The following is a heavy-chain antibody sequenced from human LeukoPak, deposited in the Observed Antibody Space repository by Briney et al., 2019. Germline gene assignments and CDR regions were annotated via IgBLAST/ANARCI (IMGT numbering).Heavy chain of an antibody. CDR3: AAVSSGWSFDY. D-gene: IGHD6-19*01. CDR2: INPNSGGT. J-gene: IGHJ4*02. CDR1: GSTFTGYY. Sequence: ASVKLSCKASGSTFTGYYMHWVRQAPGQGLEWMGWINPNSGGTNYAKKYQRRVTMTTDTSISTAYMELSRLRSDDTAVYYCAAVSSGWSFDYWGQGTLVTVSS. V-gene: IGHV1-2*02.